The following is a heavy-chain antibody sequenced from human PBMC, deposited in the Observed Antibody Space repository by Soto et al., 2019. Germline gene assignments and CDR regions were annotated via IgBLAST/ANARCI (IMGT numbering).Heavy chain of an antibody. CDR2: ISAYNGNT. Sequence: GASVKVSCKASGYTFTSYGISWVRQAPGQGLEWMGWISAYNGNTNYAQKLQGRVTMTTDTSTSTAYMELRSLRSDDTAVYYCARGLGYCSGGSCSTSLYLWGQGSLVTVSS. CDR1: GYTFTSYG. CDR3: ARGLGYCSGGSCSTSLYL. D-gene: IGHD2-15*01. V-gene: IGHV1-18*01. J-gene: IGHJ4*02.